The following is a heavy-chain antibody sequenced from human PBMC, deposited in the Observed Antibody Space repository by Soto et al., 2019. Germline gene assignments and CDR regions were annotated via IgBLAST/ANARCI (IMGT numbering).Heavy chain of an antibody. D-gene: IGHD3-22*01. CDR1: GYTFTSYY. CDR3: ARDLTEDSSGYDNLFDY. J-gene: IGHJ4*02. Sequence: QVQLVQSGAEVKKPGASVKVSCKASGYTFTSYYMHWVRQAPGQGLEWMGIINPSGGSTSYAQKFQGRVTQSRDTSTSTVYIDLSSLRSEDAAVYYCARDLTEDSSGYDNLFDYWGQGTLVTVSS. V-gene: IGHV1-46*01. CDR2: INPSGGST.